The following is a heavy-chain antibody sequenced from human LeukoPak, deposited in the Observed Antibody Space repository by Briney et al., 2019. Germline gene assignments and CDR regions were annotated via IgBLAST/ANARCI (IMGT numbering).Heavy chain of an antibody. CDR3: ARDWEGYDILTGYTQYYFDY. V-gene: IGHV1-69*04. CDR2: IIPILGIA. D-gene: IGHD3-9*01. CDR1: GGTFSSYA. J-gene: IGHJ4*02. Sequence: SVKVSCKASGGTFSSYAIRWVRQAPGQGLAWMGRIIPILGIANYAQKFQGRVTITADKSTSTAYMELSSLRSEDTAVYYCARDWEGYDILTGYTQYYFDYWGQGTLVTVSS.